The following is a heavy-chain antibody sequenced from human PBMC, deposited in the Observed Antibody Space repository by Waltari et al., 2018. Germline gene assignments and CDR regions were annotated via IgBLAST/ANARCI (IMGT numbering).Heavy chain of an antibody. J-gene: IGHJ4*02. Sequence: AQLAESGGGSHQPGGSLKLSCGASGFPFSSNFMSWVRQAPGKGLEWVSINYIDGTTYYGDSVKGRFTIYRDNSKSTMYLQMNTLRTEDTAVYYCATGRYRFFDYWGQGTLVTVSS. CDR2: NYIDGTT. CDR1: GFPFSSNF. D-gene: IGHD1-26*01. CDR3: ATGRYRFFDY. V-gene: IGHV3-53*01.